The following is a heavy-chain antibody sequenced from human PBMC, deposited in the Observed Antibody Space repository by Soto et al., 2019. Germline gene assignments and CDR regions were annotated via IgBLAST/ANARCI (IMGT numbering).Heavy chain of an antibody. V-gene: IGHV1-69*01. D-gene: IGHD2-8*02. Sequence: QVHLEQSGAEVKKPGSSVKVSCKFSGGTFSSYVIIWVRQAPGQGLEWMGGIIPVSGTAHYAQKFHGRVTISADAATNTAYMELSSVRFDDTAVYYCAAVDRSVALVGWFDPWGQGTLVPVSS. CDR2: IIPVSGTA. J-gene: IGHJ5*02. CDR3: AAVDRSVALVGWFDP. CDR1: GGTFSSYV.